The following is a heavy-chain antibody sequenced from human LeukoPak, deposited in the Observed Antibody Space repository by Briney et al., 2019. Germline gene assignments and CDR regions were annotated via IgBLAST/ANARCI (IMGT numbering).Heavy chain of an antibody. Sequence: GGSLRLSCAASGFTFSGSAMHWVRQASGKGLEWVGCIRSKANTYATAYVASVKGRFTISRDDSKNTAYLQMNSLKTEDTAVYYCARTSFGWGAFDIWGQGTVVTVSS. V-gene: IGHV3-73*01. J-gene: IGHJ3*02. D-gene: IGHD3-16*01. CDR1: GFTFSGSA. CDR3: ARTSFGWGAFDI. CDR2: IRSKANTYAT.